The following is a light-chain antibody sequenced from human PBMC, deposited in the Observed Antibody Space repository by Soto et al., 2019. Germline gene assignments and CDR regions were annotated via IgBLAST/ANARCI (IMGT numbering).Light chain of an antibody. J-gene: IGLJ1*01. Sequence: QSALTQPASVSGSPGQSITISCTGTSSDVGGYNYVSWYQQHPGKAPKLMIYDVSNRPSGVSNRFSGSKSGTSASLAISGLQSEDEADYYCAAWDDSLNGFYVFGTGTKVTVL. CDR3: AAWDDSLNGFYV. V-gene: IGLV2-14*01. CDR2: DVS. CDR1: SSDVGGYNY.